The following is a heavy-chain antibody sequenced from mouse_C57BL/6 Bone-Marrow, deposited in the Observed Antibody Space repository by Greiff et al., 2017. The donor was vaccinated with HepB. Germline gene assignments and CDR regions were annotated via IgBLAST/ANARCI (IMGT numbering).Heavy chain of an antibody. V-gene: IGHV1-26*01. CDR1: GYTFTDYY. J-gene: IGHJ3*01. D-gene: IGHD2-4*01. CDR3: ARSDYDYDWFAY. Sequence: EVQLLQSGPELVKPGASVKISCKASGYTFTDYYMNWVKQSPGKSLEWIGDINPNNGGTSYNQKFKGKATLTVDKSSSTAYMERRSLPSEDSAVYYCARSDYDYDWFAYWGQGTLVTVTA. CDR2: INPNNGGT.